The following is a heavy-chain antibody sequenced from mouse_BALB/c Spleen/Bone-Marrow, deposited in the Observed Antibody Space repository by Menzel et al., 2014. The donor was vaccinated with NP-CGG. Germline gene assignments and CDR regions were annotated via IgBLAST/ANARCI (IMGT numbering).Heavy chain of an antibody. J-gene: IGHJ2*01. CDR1: GFTFSSYY. V-gene: IGHV5-6-2*01. CDR3: AGSYYGSTFDY. Sequence: DVKLQESGGGLVKLGGSLKLSCAASGFTFSSYYMSWVRQTPEKRLELVAAINSNGDNTYYPDTVKGRFTISRDNAKNTLYLQMSSLKSEDTALYYCAGSYYGSTFDYWGQGTTLTVSS. D-gene: IGHD1-1*01. CDR2: INSNGDNT.